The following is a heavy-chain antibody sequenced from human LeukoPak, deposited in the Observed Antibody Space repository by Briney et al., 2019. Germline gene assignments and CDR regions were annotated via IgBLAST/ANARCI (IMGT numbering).Heavy chain of an antibody. CDR2: IYHSGTI. D-gene: IGHD5-18*01. CDR3: ATQRTWIQLWGRDFFEY. CDR1: GYSISSDYC. Sequence: SKTLSLTCAVSGYSISSDYCWGWIRQPPGKGLEWIGSIYHSGTILYNPYLKNRVTISVDTSKKHFSLKLTSVTAADTAVYYCATQRTWIQLWGRDFFEYWGQGALVTVSS. V-gene: IGHV4-38-2*01. J-gene: IGHJ4*02.